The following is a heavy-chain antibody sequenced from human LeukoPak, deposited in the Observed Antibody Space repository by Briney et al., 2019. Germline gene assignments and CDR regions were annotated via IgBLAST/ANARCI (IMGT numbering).Heavy chain of an antibody. V-gene: IGHV1-18*01. Sequence: ASVRVSCKAYGYNFATSGIGWVRQAPGQGLEWLGWISGYNGNTKSAPKLQGRVTMTTDTSTDTAYLELGSLRVDDTAIYYCARDRGPYTGSYYSYYHYMDVWGEGTSVTVSS. J-gene: IGHJ6*03. CDR2: ISGYNGNT. CDR3: ARDRGPYTGSYYSYYHYMDV. D-gene: IGHD1-26*01. CDR1: GYNFATSG.